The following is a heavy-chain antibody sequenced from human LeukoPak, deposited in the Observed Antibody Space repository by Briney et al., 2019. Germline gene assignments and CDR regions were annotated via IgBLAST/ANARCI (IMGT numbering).Heavy chain of an antibody. Sequence: SETLSLTCAVYGGSFSGYYWSWIRQPPGKGLEWIGEINHSGSTNYNPSLKSRVTISVDTSKNQFSLKLSSVTAADTAVYYCARGGDWSAAPGIDYWGQGTLVTVSS. CDR1: GGSFSGYY. D-gene: IGHD2-2*01. CDR2: INHSGST. V-gene: IGHV4-34*01. CDR3: ARGGDWSAAPGIDY. J-gene: IGHJ4*02.